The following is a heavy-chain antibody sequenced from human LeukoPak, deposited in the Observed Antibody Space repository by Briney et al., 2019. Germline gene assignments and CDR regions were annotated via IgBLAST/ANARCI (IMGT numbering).Heavy chain of an antibody. CDR3: ARARGFVVVVAATYYFDS. CDR1: GFTFSSYW. D-gene: IGHD2-15*01. CDR2: IKQDGSEK. J-gene: IGHJ4*02. V-gene: IGHV3-7*01. Sequence: PGGSLRLSCAASGFTFSSYWMSWVRQAPGKGREWVANIKQDGSEKYYVDSVKGRFTISRDNAKNSLYLQLNSLRAEDTDVYYCARARGFVVVVAATYYFDSWGQGTLVTVSS.